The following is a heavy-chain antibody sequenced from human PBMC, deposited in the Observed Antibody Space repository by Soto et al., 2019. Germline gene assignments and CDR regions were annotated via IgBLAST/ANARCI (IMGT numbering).Heavy chain of an antibody. CDR3: ARAYYYDSTEAPDY. CDR1: GFTFSDYY. V-gene: IGHV3-11*05. CDR2: ISSSSSYT. Sequence: SLRLSCAASGFTFSDYYMSWIRQAPGKGLEWGSYISSSSSYTNYADSVKGRFTISRDNAKNSLYLQMNSLRAEDTAVYYCARAYYYDSTEAPDYWGQGTLVTVSS. J-gene: IGHJ4*02. D-gene: IGHD3-22*01.